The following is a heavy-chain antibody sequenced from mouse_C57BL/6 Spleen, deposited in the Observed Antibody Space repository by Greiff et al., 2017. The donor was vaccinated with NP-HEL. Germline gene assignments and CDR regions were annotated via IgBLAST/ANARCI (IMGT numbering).Heavy chain of an antibody. CDR3: ARVTGTLYYYAMDY. D-gene: IGHD4-1*01. V-gene: IGHV3-6*01. J-gene: IGHJ4*01. CDR2: ISYDGSN. Sequence: EVKLMESGPGLVKPSQSLSLTCSVTGYSITSGYYWNWIRQFPGNKLEWMGYISYDGSNNYNPSLKNRISITRDTSKNQFFLKLNSVTTEDTATYYCARVTGTLYYYAMDYWGQGTSVTVSS. CDR1: GYSITSGYY.